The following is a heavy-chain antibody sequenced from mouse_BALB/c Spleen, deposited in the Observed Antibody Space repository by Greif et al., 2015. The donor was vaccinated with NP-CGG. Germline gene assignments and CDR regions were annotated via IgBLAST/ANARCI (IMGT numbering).Heavy chain of an antibody. J-gene: IGHJ2*01. CDR3: ARGWGVRLGFDY. CDR2: INPSTGYT. V-gene: IGHV1-7*01. CDR1: GYTFTSYW. Sequence: QVQLKQSGAELAKPGASVKMSCKASGYTFTSYWMHWVKQRPGQGLEWIGYINPSTGYTEYNQKFKDKATLTADKSSSTAYMQLSSLTSEDSAVYYCARGWGVRLGFDYWGQGTTLTVSS. D-gene: IGHD1-2*01.